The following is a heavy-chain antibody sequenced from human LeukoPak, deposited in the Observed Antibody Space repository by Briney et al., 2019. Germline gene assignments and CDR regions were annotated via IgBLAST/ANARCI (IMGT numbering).Heavy chain of an antibody. V-gene: IGHV3-23*01. CDR1: GFTFSSYA. CDR2: ISGSGGST. J-gene: IGHJ5*02. Sequence: PGGSLRLSCAASGFTFSSYAMSWVRQAPGKGLEWVSAISGSGGSTYYADSVKGRFTISRDNSKNTLYLQMNSLRAKDTAVYYCAKKLVPNYYDSSVYSWGQGTLVTVSS. D-gene: IGHD3-22*01. CDR3: AKKLVPNYYDSSVYS.